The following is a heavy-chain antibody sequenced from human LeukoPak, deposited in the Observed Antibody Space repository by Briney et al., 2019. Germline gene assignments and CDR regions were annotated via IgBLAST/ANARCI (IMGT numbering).Heavy chain of an antibody. CDR1: GFTFSSYA. CDR3: ARGRYDDSGYLVDY. Sequence: PGGSLRLSCAASGFTFSSYAMSWVRQAPGKGLEWVSVISRSGDRTYYADSVKGRFTISRDNAKNSLYLQMKSLRAEDTAFYYCARGRYDDSGYLVDYWGQGTLVTVSS. CDR2: ISRSGDRT. V-gene: IGHV3-23*01. J-gene: IGHJ4*02. D-gene: IGHD3-22*01.